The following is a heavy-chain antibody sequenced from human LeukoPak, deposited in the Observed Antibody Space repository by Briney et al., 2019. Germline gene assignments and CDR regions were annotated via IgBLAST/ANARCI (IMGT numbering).Heavy chain of an antibody. V-gene: IGHV4-59*12. J-gene: IGHJ3*02. CDR3: ARVGVAAAGTDAFDI. CDR1: GDSISSYY. D-gene: IGHD6-13*01. CDR2: IYYSGST. Sequence: SETLSLTCTVSGDSISSYYWSWIRQPPGKGLEWIGYIYYSGSTDYNPSLKSRVTISIDTSKNQLSLKLSSVTAADTAVYYCARVGVAAAGTDAFDIWGQGTMVTVSS.